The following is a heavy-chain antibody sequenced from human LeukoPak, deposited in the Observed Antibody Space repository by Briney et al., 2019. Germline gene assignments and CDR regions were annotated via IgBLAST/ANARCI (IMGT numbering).Heavy chain of an antibody. CDR3: ARHDRESTNNRVAGEDAFDI. CDR1: GYRFTSYW. V-gene: IGHV5-51*01. D-gene: IGHD6-19*01. J-gene: IGHJ3*02. Sequence: GESLQISCKGSGYRFTSYWIGWVRQMPGKGLEWMGIIYPGDSDTRYSPSFQGQVTISADKSISTAYLQGSSLKASDTAMYYCARHDRESTNNRVAGEDAFDIWGQGAMVTVSS. CDR2: IYPGDSDT.